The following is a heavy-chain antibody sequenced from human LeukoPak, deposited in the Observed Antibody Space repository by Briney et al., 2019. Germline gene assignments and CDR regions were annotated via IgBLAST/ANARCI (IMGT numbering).Heavy chain of an antibody. V-gene: IGHV3-21*06. D-gene: IGHD3-10*02. CDR1: GFTFSSYS. J-gene: IGHJ3*02. Sequence: GGSLRLSCAASGFTFSSYSINWVRQAPGKGLEWVSSISTSSNYIYYADSVEGRFTISRDNAENSLYLQMKSLRDDDTAVYYCARDVRAYSAPSSAFDIWGQGTMVTVSS. CDR2: ISTSSNYI. CDR3: ARDVRAYSAPSSAFDI.